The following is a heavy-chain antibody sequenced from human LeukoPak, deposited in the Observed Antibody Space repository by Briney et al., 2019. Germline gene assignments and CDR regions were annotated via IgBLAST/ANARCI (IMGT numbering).Heavy chain of an antibody. Sequence: ASVKVSCKASGYTFTSYAMHWVRQAPGQRLEWMGWINGGNGNTKYSQKFQGRVTITRDTSASTAYMELSSLRSEDTAVYYCARDTGPDFYWYFDLWGRGTLVTVSS. CDR1: GYTFTSYA. CDR3: ARDTGPDFYWYFDL. CDR2: INGGNGNT. D-gene: IGHD4-11*01. V-gene: IGHV1-3*01. J-gene: IGHJ2*01.